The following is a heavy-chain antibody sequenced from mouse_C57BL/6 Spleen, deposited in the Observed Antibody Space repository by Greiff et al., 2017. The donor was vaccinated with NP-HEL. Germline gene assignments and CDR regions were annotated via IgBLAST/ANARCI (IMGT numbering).Heavy chain of an antibody. CDR2: INPSSGYT. D-gene: IGHD2-4*01. CDR1: GYTFTSYT. Sequence: VQLQQSGAELARPGASVKMSCKASGYTFTSYTMHWVKQRPGQGLEWIGYINPSSGYTKYNQKFKDKATLTAAKYSSTAYMQLSSLTSEDSAVYYCARSEDDDYDEYYAMDYWGQGTSVTVSS. CDR3: ARSEDDDYDEYYAMDY. V-gene: IGHV1-4*01. J-gene: IGHJ4*01.